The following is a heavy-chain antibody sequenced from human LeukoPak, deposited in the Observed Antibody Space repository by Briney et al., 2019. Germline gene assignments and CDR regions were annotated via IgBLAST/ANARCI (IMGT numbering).Heavy chain of an antibody. CDR1: GFTFSGSA. J-gene: IGHJ5*02. D-gene: IGHD3-10*01. CDR2: IRSKVNSYAT. V-gene: IGHV3-73*01. Sequence: PGGSPRLSCAASGFTFSGSAMHWVRQASGKGLEWVGHIRSKVNSYATAYAASVKGRFTISRDDSKNTACLQMNSLKTEDTAVYYCIRGVWMVWFGESHNWFDPWGQGTLVTVSS. CDR3: IRGVWMVWFGESHNWFDP.